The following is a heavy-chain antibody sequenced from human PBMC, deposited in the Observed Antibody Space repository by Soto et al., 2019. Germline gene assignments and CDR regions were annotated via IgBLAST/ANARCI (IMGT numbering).Heavy chain of an antibody. CDR1: GFTFSSYS. Sequence: EVQLVESGGGLVKPGGSLRLSCAASGFTFSSYSMNWVRQAPGQGLEWVSSISSSSSYIYYADSVKGRFTISRDNAKNSLYLQMNSLRAEDTAVYYCARDGTPPATRYYFAYWGQGTLVTVSS. CDR3: ARDGTPPATRYYFAY. V-gene: IGHV3-21*01. CDR2: ISSSSSYI. D-gene: IGHD5-12*01. J-gene: IGHJ4*02.